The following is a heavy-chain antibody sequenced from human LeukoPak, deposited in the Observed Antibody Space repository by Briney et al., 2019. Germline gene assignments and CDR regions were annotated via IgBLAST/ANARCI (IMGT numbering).Heavy chain of an antibody. Sequence: SETLSLTCTVSGGSVSTYYWSWIRQPPGKELEWIGYVSHSGNTNCNPSLKSRVTMSLDTSKNHFSLRLSSANTADTAVYYCARAGSGYSFDYWGQGSLVTVSS. J-gene: IGHJ4*02. CDR3: ARAGSGYSFDY. CDR2: VSHSGNT. CDR1: GGSVSTYY. V-gene: IGHV4-59*02. D-gene: IGHD5-12*01.